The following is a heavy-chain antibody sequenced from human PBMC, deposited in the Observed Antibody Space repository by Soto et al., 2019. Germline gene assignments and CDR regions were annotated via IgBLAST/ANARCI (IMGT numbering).Heavy chain of an antibody. CDR1: GFTFSSYG. CDR2: ISYDGSNK. D-gene: IGHD1-26*01. V-gene: IGHV3-30*18. Sequence: QVQLVESGVGVVQPGRSLRLSCAASGFTFSSYGMHWVRQAPGKGLEWVAVISYDGSNKYYADSVKGRFTISRDNSKNTLYLKMNSLRAEDTAVYYCAKDGVGAMVYWGQGTLVTVSS. J-gene: IGHJ4*02. CDR3: AKDGVGAMVY.